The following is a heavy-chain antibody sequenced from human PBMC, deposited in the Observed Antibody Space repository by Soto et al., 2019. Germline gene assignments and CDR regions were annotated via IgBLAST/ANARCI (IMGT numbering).Heavy chain of an antibody. CDR2: ISYDGSNK. V-gene: IGHV3-30*18. CDR3: AKGGVETYVGGLIDY. D-gene: IGHD3-10*02. J-gene: IGHJ4*02. CDR1: GFTFSSYG. Sequence: GGSLRLSCAASGFTFSSYGMHWVRQAPGKGLEWVAVISYDGSNKYYADSVKGRFTISRDNSKNTLYLQMNSLRAEDTAVYYCAKGGVETYVGGLIDYWGQGTLVTVSS.